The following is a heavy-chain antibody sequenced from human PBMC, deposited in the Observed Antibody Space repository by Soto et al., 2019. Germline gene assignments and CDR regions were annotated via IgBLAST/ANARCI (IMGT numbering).Heavy chain of an antibody. V-gene: IGHV3-23*01. J-gene: IGHJ4*02. D-gene: IGHD1-26*01. CDR1: GFTFSSYA. CDR3: ARRGSGSYYDY. Sequence: EGQLLESGGGLVQPGGSLRLSCAASGFTFSSYAMRWVRQAPGKGLEWVSAISGSGDSTYYADSVKGRFTISRDKSKNTVYLHMNSLRGEDTAVYYCARRGSGSYYDYWGQGTLVTVSS. CDR2: ISGSGDST.